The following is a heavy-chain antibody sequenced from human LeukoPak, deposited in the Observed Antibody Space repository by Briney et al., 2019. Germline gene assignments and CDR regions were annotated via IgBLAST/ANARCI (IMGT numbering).Heavy chain of an antibody. CDR1: NGSNSGYY. D-gene: IGHD3-16*01. Sequence: SETLSLTCSVSNGSNSGYYWSWIRQPPGQTLEWIGYIYSSGSTNYNPSLQSRVTMSVDTSMNQFSLRLSSVTAADTAVYYCARFTYTTRPSDVWGKGTTVTVSS. J-gene: IGHJ6*04. V-gene: IGHV4-4*09. CDR2: IYSSGST. CDR3: ARFTYTTRPSDV.